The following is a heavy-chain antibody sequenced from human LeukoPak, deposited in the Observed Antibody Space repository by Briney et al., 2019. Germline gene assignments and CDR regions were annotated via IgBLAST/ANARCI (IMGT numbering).Heavy chain of an antibody. V-gene: IGHV3-23*01. CDR3: ARQGTSGYHYLDY. D-gene: IGHD3-22*01. CDR2: LSNSGGST. CDR1: GFTFSSYA. Sequence: GGSLRLSCAASGFTFSSYAMSWVRQAPGKGLEWVSTLSNSGGSTYYADSVKGRFTISRDNSKNTLYLQMNSLRAEDTAVYWCARQGTSGYHYLDYWGQGTLVTVSS. J-gene: IGHJ4*02.